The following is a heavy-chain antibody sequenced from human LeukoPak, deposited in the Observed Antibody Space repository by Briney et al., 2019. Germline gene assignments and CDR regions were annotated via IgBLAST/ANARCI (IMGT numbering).Heavy chain of an antibody. J-gene: IGHJ6*02. CDR3: ARGYSSGWYLAKSRIYGMDV. Sequence: SETLSLTCTVSGGSISSYYWSRIRQPPGKGLEWIGYIYYSGSTNYNPSLKSRVTISVDTSKNQFSLKLSSVTAADTAVYYCARGYSSGWYLAKSRIYGMDVWGQGTTVTVSS. V-gene: IGHV4-59*01. D-gene: IGHD6-19*01. CDR2: IYYSGST. CDR1: GGSISSYY.